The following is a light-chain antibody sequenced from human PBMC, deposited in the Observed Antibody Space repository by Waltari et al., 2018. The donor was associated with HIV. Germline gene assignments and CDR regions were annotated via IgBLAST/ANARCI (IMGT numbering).Light chain of an antibody. CDR1: QSVSNRY. V-gene: IGKV3-20*01. J-gene: IGKJ1*01. CDR3: QQYGNSPQT. Sequence: IVLTQSPAPLSSSPGERATPSCRASQSVSNRYLAWYQQKPGQAPRLLIHGASRRATGIPDRFSGSGFGTDFTLTISRLEPEDFAVYYCQQYGNSPQTFGQGTKVEIK. CDR2: GAS.